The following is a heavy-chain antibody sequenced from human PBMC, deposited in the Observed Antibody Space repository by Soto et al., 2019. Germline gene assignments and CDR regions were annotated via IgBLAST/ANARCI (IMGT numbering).Heavy chain of an antibody. D-gene: IGHD5-12*01. V-gene: IGHV1-18*01. CDR3: ARGAYGDY. J-gene: IGHJ4*02. CDR1: GYTFNTYG. CDR2: ISTFNGKT. Sequence: QVQLVQSGAEVQKPGASVNVSCKISGYTFNTYGISWVRQAPGQGLEWVGWISTFNGKTNYAQKLQSRVTMTTDTSTSTAYMELRSLRADDTAVYYCARGAYGDYWGQETLVTVSS.